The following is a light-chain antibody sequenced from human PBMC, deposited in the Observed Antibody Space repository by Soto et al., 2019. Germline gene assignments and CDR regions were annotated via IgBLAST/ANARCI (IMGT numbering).Light chain of an antibody. CDR2: DVR. CDR1: TSDIGAYEH. CDR3: ASKTTSSTVL. V-gene: IGLV2-14*03. Sequence: QSALTQPSSMSGSPGQSITISCTGTTSDIGAYEHVSWYQQRPGRAPKVLIYDVRIRPSEVSNRFSGSKSGDTASLTISGLQDGDEAVYYCASKTTSSTVLFGGGTKLTVL. J-gene: IGLJ3*02.